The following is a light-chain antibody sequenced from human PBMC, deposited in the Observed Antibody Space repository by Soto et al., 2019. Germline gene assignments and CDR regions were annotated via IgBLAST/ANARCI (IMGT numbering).Light chain of an antibody. CDR3: QQYNSYSWT. J-gene: IGKJ1*01. CDR1: QSINSW. CDR2: DAS. V-gene: IGKV1-5*01. Sequence: DIQMTQSPSTLSASVGDKVTITCRASQSINSWLAWYQQKPGKAPKLLIYDASSFESGVPSRFSGSGSVTEFTLTISSLQPDDFATYYCQQYNSYSWTFGQGTKVDIK.